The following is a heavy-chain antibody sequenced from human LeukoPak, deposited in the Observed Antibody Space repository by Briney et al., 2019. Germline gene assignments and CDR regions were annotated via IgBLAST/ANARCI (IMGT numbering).Heavy chain of an antibody. CDR1: GGSISSYY. CDR3: AREGNTNYFDY. D-gene: IGHD2/OR15-2a*01. Sequence: NPSETLSLTCTVSGGSISSYYWSWIRQPPGKGXEWIGYIYYSGSTNYNPSLKSRVTISVDTSKNQFSLKLSSVTAADTAVYYCAREGNTNYFDYWGQGTLVTVSS. J-gene: IGHJ4*02. CDR2: IYYSGST. V-gene: IGHV4-59*01.